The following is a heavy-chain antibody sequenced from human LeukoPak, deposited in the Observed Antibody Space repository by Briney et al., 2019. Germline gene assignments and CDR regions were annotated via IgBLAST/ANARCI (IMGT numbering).Heavy chain of an antibody. J-gene: IGHJ3*02. D-gene: IGHD3-10*01. V-gene: IGHV5-10-1*01. Sequence: GESLKISCQGSGYSFTSYWISWVRQMPGKSLEWMGRIDPSDSYTSFSPSFQGNDTISADKSISTAYLQWSSLKASDTAMYYCANIPSKYGWGSYFVALDIWGQGTMVTVSS. CDR2: IDPSDSYT. CDR1: GYSFTSYW. CDR3: ANIPSKYGWGSYFVALDI.